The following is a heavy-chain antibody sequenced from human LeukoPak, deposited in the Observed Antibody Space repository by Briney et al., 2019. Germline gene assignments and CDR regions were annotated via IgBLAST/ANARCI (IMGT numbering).Heavy chain of an antibody. Sequence: GASVKVSCKASGYTFTSYYMHWVRQAPGQGLEWMGIINPSGGSTSHAQKFQGRVTMTRDTSTSTVYMELSSLRSEDTAVYYCARDEDSSGYYYEGYFDYWGQGTLVTVSS. CDR1: GYTFTSYY. J-gene: IGHJ4*02. CDR3: ARDEDSSGYYYEGYFDY. CDR2: INPSGGST. D-gene: IGHD3-22*01. V-gene: IGHV1-46*01.